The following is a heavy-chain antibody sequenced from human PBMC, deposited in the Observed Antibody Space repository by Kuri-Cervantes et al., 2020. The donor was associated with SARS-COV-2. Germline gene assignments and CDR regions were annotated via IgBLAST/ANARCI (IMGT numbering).Heavy chain of an antibody. D-gene: IGHD2-2*01. CDR3: ARDQVDVVVPAAMGPHWFDP. J-gene: IGHJ5*02. V-gene: IGHV4-30-2*05. Sequence: SETLSLTCTVSGGSISSGGYYWSWIRQPPGKGLEWIGYIYHSGSTYYNPSLKSRVTISVDTSKNQFSLKLSSVTAADTAVYYCARDQVDVVVPAAMGPHWFDPWGQGTLVTVSS. CDR1: GGSISSGGYY. CDR2: IYHSGST.